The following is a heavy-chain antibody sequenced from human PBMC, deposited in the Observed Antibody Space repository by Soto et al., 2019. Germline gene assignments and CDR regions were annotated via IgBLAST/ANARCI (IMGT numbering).Heavy chain of an antibody. V-gene: IGHV4-34*01. CDR2: INHSGST. D-gene: IGHD2-15*01. Sequence: ASETLSLTCAVYGGSFSGYYWSWIRQPPGKGLEWIGEINHSGSTNYNPSLKSRVTISVDTSKNQFSLKLSPVTAADTAVYYCARGGNCSGGSCYYYYYYGMDVWGQGTTVTVSS. J-gene: IGHJ6*02. CDR3: ARGGNCSGGSCYYYYYYGMDV. CDR1: GGSFSGYY.